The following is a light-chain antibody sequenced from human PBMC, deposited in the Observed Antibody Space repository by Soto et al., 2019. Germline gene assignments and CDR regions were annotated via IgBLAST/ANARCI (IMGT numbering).Light chain of an antibody. CDR3: QQYNNWPWT. CDR2: GAS. CDR1: QGISNS. J-gene: IGKJ1*01. Sequence: EIVMTQSPATLSVSPGERATLSCRASQGISNSLAWYQQKPGQAPRLLIYGASTRATGIPARFSGSGSGTEFTLTISSLQSEDFAVYYCQQYNNWPWTFGQGTKVDIK. V-gene: IGKV3-15*01.